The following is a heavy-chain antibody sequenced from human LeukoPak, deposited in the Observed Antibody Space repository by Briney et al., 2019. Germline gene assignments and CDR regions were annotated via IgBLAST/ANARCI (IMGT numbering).Heavy chain of an antibody. CDR2: IGKAGDT. CDR3: ARGAYNGFDV. D-gene: IGHD5-12*01. V-gene: IGHV3-13*04. J-gene: IGHJ3*01. Sequence: GGSLRRSCAASGLSFSTYDFHWVRQATGKGLEWVSGIGKAGDTYYAGSVKGRFTISRENAKNSFYLQMNSLRTGDTAVYYCARGAYNGFDVWGQGTMVTVSS. CDR1: GLSFSTYD.